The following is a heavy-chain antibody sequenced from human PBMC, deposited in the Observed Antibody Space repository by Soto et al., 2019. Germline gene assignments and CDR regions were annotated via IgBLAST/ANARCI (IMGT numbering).Heavy chain of an antibody. D-gene: IGHD3-3*01. J-gene: IGHJ6*02. V-gene: IGHV3-30*18. CDR2: ISYDGSNK. CDR1: GXTFSSYG. CDR3: PKAMAGHYDFWSGYPLSHGMDV. Sequence: GSLRLSCAASGXTFSSYGLHWVRQAPGKGLEWVAFISYDGSNKYYADSVKGRFNISRDNYKNTLYLQMNSLRAEDTAVYYCPKAMAGHYDFWSGYPLSHGMDVWGQGTTGTVSS.